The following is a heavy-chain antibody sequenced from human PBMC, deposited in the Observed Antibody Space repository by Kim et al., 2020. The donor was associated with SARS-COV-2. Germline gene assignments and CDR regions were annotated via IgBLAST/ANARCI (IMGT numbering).Heavy chain of an antibody. CDR1: GFTFSSYA. Sequence: GGSLRLSCAASGFTFSSYAMHWVRQAPGKGLEWVAVISYDGSNKYYADSVKGRFTISRDNSKNTLYLQMNSLRAEDTAVYYGLGIAVAGTTDYWGQGTLVTVSS. J-gene: IGHJ4*02. D-gene: IGHD6-19*01. CDR2: ISYDGSNK. V-gene: IGHV3-30-3*01. CDR3: LGIAVAGTTDY.